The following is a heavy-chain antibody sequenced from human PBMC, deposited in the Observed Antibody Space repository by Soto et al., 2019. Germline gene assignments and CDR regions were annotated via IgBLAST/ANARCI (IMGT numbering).Heavy chain of an antibody. Sequence: QVQLVESGGGLVQPGGSLRLSCAASGFTFSDYYMSWIRQAPGKGLEWVSYISRSGSTIYYADSVKGRFTISRDNAKNSLYLQMNSLRAEDTAVYYCVRKPYSSSWSDYWGQGTLVTVSS. CDR1: GFTFSDYY. CDR2: ISRSGSTI. CDR3: VRKPYSSSWSDY. J-gene: IGHJ4*02. V-gene: IGHV3-11*01. D-gene: IGHD6-13*01.